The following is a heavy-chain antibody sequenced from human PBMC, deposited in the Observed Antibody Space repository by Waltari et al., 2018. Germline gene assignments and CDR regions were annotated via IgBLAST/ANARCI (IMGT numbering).Heavy chain of an antibody. CDR1: GGPISSYY. CDR2: IYYSGST. D-gene: IGHD6-13*01. Sequence: QVQLQESGPGLVKPSETLSLPCTVSGGPISSYYWSWIRQPPGKGLEWIGYIYYSGSTNYNPSLKSRVTISVDTSKNQFSLKLSSVTAADTAVYYCARGGSSSWFDYWGQGTLVTVSS. J-gene: IGHJ4*02. V-gene: IGHV4-59*01. CDR3: ARGGSSSWFDY.